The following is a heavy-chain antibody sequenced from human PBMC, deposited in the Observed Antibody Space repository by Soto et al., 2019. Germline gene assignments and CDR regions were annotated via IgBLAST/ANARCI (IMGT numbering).Heavy chain of an antibody. J-gene: IGHJ3*02. Sequence: GESLKISCKGSGYSFTSYWIGWVRQMPGKGLEWMGIIYPGDSDTRYSPSFQGQVTISADKSISTAYLQWSSLKASDTAMYYCARRVDSNGWYDAFDIWGQGTMVTVS. D-gene: IGHD6-19*01. V-gene: IGHV5-51*01. CDR2: IYPGDSDT. CDR3: ARRVDSNGWYDAFDI. CDR1: GYSFTSYW.